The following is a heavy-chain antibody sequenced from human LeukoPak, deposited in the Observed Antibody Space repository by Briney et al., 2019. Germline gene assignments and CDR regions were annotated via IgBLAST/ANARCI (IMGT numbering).Heavy chain of an antibody. CDR1: GYTFTSYA. J-gene: IGHJ3*02. CDR2: INAGNGNT. CDR3: ARSSSWHSSLSAAFDI. D-gene: IGHD6-13*01. Sequence: ASVKVSCKASGYTFTSYAMHWVRQAPGQRLEWMGWINAGNGNTKYSQKFQGRVTITRDTSASTAYMELSSLRSEDTAVYYCARSSSWHSSLSAAFDIWGQGTMVTVSS. V-gene: IGHV1-3*01.